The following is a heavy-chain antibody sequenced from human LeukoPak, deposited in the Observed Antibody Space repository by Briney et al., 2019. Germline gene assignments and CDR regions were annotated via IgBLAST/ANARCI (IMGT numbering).Heavy chain of an antibody. J-gene: IGHJ4*02. CDR1: GFTFSDYY. D-gene: IGHD6-13*01. V-gene: IGHV3-11*04. CDR2: ISSSGSTI. Sequence: GGSLRLSCAASGFTFSDYYMSWIRQAPGKGLEWVSYISSSGSTIYYADSVKGRFTISRDNAKNSLYLQTNSLRAEDTAVYYCARDFFPIVDSSWYEIGYWGQGTLVTVSS. CDR3: ARDFFPIVDSSWYEIGY.